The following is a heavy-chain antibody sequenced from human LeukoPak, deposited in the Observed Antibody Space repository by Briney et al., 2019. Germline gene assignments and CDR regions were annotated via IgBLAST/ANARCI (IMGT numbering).Heavy chain of an antibody. J-gene: IGHJ5*02. D-gene: IGHD2-2*02. CDR2: IYYSGST. Sequence: SETLSLTCTVSGGSISSSSYYWGWIRQPPGKGLEWIGSIYYSGSTYYNPSLKSRVTISVDTSKNQFSLKLSSVTAADTAVYYCARWGRPLGYCSSTSCYTVGFDPWGQGILVTVSS. V-gene: IGHV4-39*07. CDR1: GGSISSSSYY. CDR3: ARWGRPLGYCSSTSCYTVGFDP.